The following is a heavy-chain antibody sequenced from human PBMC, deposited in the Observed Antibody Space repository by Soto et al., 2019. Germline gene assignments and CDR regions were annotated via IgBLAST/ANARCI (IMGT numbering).Heavy chain of an antibody. J-gene: IGHJ6*02. CDR3: ARARLNTSTVMDV. CDR2: INSDGSST. V-gene: IGHV3-74*01. CDR1: GFTFSSYW. Sequence: GGSLRLSCAASGFTFSSYWMHWVRQAPGKGLVWVSRINSDGSSTSYADSVKGRFTISRDNAKNTLYLQMNSLRAEDTAVYYCARARLNTSTVMDVWGQGTTVTVSS. D-gene: IGHD5-18*01.